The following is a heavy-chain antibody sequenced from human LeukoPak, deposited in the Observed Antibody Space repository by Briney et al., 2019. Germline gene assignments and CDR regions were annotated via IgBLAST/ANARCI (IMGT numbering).Heavy chain of an antibody. CDR3: VTTTFDY. Sequence: GGSLRLSCTASGFTFTTYWMHWVRQAPGKGLVWVSRINSDGSSTSYADSVKGRFTISRDNAKNTLYLQMNSLRAEDTAVYYCVTTTFDYWGQGTLVTVSS. J-gene: IGHJ4*02. D-gene: IGHD4-11*01. CDR2: INSDGSST. CDR1: GFTFTTYW. V-gene: IGHV3-74*01.